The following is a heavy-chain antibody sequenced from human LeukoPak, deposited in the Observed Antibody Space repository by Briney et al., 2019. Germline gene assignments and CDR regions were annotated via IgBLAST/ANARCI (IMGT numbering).Heavy chain of an antibody. CDR3: AREKLLDDYGPGSYSLYGMDV. Sequence: PGGSLRLSCAASGFTFSSYDMHWVRQATGKGLEWVSAIGTAGDPYYPGSVKGRFTISRENAKNSLYLQMNSLRAGDTAVYYCAREKLLDDYGPGSYSLYGMDVWGKGTTVTVSS. V-gene: IGHV3-13*05. D-gene: IGHD3-10*01. J-gene: IGHJ6*04. CDR1: GFTFSSYD. CDR2: IGTAGDP.